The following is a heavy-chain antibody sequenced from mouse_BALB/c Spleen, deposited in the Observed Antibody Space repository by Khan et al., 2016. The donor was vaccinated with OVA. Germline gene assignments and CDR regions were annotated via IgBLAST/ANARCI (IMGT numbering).Heavy chain of an antibody. V-gene: IGHV5-9-3*01. D-gene: IGHD1-1*01. CDR3: ARHNYGPFAY. CDR1: GFTFSTFA. J-gene: IGHJ3*01. CDR2: IGSGGDYT. Sequence: EVELVASGGDLVKPGGSLKLSCSVSGFTFSTFAMSWVRQTPEKRLEWVATIGSGGDYTYYPDSVTGRFTISRDNAKNTLYLQMSSLRSEDTAMYYCARHNYGPFAYWGQGTLVTVSA.